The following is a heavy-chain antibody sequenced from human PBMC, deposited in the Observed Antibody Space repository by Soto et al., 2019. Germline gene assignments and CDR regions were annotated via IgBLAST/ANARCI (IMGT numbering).Heavy chain of an antibody. CDR2: IYYSGST. V-gene: IGHV4-59*01. Sequence: QVQLQESGPGLVKPSETLSLTCTVSGGSISSYYWSWIRQPPGKGLEWIGYIYYSGSTNYNPSLKSRVTISVDTSKNQFSLKLSSVTAADTAVYYCAAGYYGSGSYSWGQGTLVTVSS. CDR3: AAGYYGSGSYS. J-gene: IGHJ5*02. D-gene: IGHD3-10*01. CDR1: GGSISSYY.